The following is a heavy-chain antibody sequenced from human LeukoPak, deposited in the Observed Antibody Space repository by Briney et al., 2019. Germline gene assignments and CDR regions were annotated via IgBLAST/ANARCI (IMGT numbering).Heavy chain of an antibody. V-gene: IGHV3-53*01. CDR1: GFTVSSNY. CDR3: AREIAAAGTIDY. CDR2: IYSGGST. Sequence: GGSLRLSCAASGFTVSSNYMSWVRQAPGKGLEWVSVIYSGGSTYYADSVKGRFTISRDNSKNTLYLQMNSLRAEDTAVYYCAREIAAAGTIDYWGQGTLATVSS. D-gene: IGHD6-13*01. J-gene: IGHJ4*02.